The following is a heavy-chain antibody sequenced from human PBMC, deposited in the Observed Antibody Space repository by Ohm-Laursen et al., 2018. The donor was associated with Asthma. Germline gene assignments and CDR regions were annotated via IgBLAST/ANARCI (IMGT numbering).Heavy chain of an antibody. CDR1: GFTFSSYG. J-gene: IGHJ4*02. Sequence: SLRLSCAASGFTFSSYGMHWVRQAPGKGLEWVAVIWYDGSNKYYADSVKGRFTISRDNSKNTLYLQMNSLRAEDTAVYYCARGATYSSSWYLDYWGQGTLVTVSS. D-gene: IGHD6-13*01. CDR3: ARGATYSSSWYLDY. CDR2: IWYDGSNK. V-gene: IGHV3-33*01.